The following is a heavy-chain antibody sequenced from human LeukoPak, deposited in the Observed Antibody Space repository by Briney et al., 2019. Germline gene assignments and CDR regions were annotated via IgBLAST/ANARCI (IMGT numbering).Heavy chain of an antibody. D-gene: IGHD6-19*01. CDR2: IHYSGNT. CDR1: GGSISSDY. Sequence: SETLSLTCTVSGGSISSDYWSWIRQPPGKGLEYIGFIHYSGNTNYNPSLKSRVTISIDTSKNQFSLKLSSVTAADTAVYYCARESTGSSSDWYTINYFDSWGQGTLVTVSS. V-gene: IGHV4-59*12. CDR3: ARESTGSSSDWYTINYFDS. J-gene: IGHJ4*02.